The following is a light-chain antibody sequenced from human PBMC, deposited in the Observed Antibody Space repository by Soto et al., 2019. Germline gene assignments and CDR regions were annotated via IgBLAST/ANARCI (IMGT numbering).Light chain of an antibody. CDR3: QQSLGIPYT. CDR1: QSITGY. J-gene: IGKJ2*01. V-gene: IGKV1-39*01. CDR2: AAS. Sequence: DIQMTQSPSSLSASVGDRVTITCRASQSITGYLNWYQQKLGKAPKLLIYAASSLQSGVPSRFSGSGSGTDFTLTISSLQRDDFATYFCQQSLGIPYTFGQGTRLETK.